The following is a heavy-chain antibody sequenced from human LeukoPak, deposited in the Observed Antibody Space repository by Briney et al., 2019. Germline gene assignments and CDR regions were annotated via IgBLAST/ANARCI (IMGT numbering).Heavy chain of an antibody. J-gene: IGHJ5*02. CDR2: IYPGDSDT. Sequence: GESLKISCKGSGYSFTSYWIGWVRQMPGKGLEWMGMIYPGDSDTRYSPSFQGQVTISADKSISTAYLQWSSLKASDTAMYYCARLPGYCSSTSCYVDNWFDPWGQGTLVTVSS. CDR1: GYSFTSYW. D-gene: IGHD2-2*01. CDR3: ARLPGYCSSTSCYVDNWFDP. V-gene: IGHV5-51*01.